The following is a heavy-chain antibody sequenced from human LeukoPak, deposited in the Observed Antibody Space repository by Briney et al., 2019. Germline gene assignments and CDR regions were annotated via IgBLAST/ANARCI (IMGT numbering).Heavy chain of an antibody. V-gene: IGHV3-30*04. D-gene: IGHD2-15*01. CDR1: GFIFSSHT. Sequence: GGSLRLSCAASGFIFSSHTMHRVRQAPGKGLEWVALISYDGSNNFYADSVKGRFTISRDNSKNTLYLQVNSLRAEDTAVYSCARSGTIGYPGKLGYCSGGSCYYFDYWGQGTLVTVSS. CDR2: ISYDGSNN. CDR3: ARSGTIGYPGKLGYCSGGSCYYFDY. J-gene: IGHJ4*02.